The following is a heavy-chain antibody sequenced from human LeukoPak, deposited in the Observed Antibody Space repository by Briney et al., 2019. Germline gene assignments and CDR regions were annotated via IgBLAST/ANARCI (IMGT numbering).Heavy chain of an antibody. CDR2: FDTVDGET. D-gene: IGHD3-9*01. CDR1: GYTHTELS. Sequence: ASVKVSCKVSGYTHTELSMHWVRQAPGKGREWMGGFDTVDGETIYAQKLQGRVTMTEDTPTDTAYMELSTVRSEDAGVYYCATDKSRYDWLLYFDYWGQGTLVTVSS. V-gene: IGHV1-24*01. J-gene: IGHJ4*02. CDR3: ATDKSRYDWLLYFDY.